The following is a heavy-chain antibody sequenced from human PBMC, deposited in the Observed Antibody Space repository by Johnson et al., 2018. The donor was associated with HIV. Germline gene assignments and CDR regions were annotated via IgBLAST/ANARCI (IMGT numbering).Heavy chain of an antibody. Sequence: VQLVESGGGLVQPGRSLRLSCAASGFTFDDYAMHWVRQVPGKGLEWVSGISWNSENIAYADSVRGRFTISRDNAENSLYLQMNSLRAEDTALYYCARPQGTGDAFDIWGQGTMVTVSS. CDR2: ISWNSENI. V-gene: IGHV3-9*01. CDR3: ARPQGTGDAFDI. J-gene: IGHJ3*02. D-gene: IGHD1-1*01. CDR1: GFTFDDYA.